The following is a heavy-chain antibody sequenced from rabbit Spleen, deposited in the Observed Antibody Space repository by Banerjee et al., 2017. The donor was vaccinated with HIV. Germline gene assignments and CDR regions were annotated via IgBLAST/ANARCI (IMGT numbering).Heavy chain of an antibody. Sequence: QSLEESGGGLVQPEGSLTLTCTASGFSFSSSYYMCWVRQAPGKGLEWIACIYAGSSGTTYYASWAKGRFTISKTSSTTVTLQMTSLTDADMATYFCVRDPISDWYPFDWWGQGTLVTVS. CDR2: IYAGSSGTT. V-gene: IGHV1S40*01. CDR3: VRDPISDWYPFDW. D-gene: IGHD2-1*01. J-gene: IGHJ3*01. CDR1: GFSFSSSYY.